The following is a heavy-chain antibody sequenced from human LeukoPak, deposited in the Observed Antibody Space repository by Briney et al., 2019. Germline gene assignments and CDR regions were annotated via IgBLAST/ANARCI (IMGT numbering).Heavy chain of an antibody. Sequence: GGSLRLSCAASGFTFTDYWMSWVRQAPGKGLEWVANIKRDGSEKYYVDSVKGRFTISRDNAKNSLYLQMNSLRAEDTAVYYCAKDLGYYDSSGYAGHWGQGTLVTVSS. V-gene: IGHV3-7*01. J-gene: IGHJ4*02. CDR2: IKRDGSEK. CDR3: AKDLGYYDSSGYAGH. D-gene: IGHD3-22*01. CDR1: GFTFTDYW.